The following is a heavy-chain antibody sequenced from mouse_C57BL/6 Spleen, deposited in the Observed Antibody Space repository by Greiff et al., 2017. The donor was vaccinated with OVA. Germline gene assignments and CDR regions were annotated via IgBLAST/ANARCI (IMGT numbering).Heavy chain of an antibody. D-gene: IGHD2-5*01. CDR2: INPSSGYN. V-gene: IGHV1-7*01. J-gene: IGHJ2*01. Sequence: VQLQQSGAELVKPGASVKLSCTASGYTFTSYWMHWVKQRPGKGLEWIGYINPSSGYNKYNQKFKDKATLTADKASSTAYMQLSSLTYEDSAFYCCSMGIYSNFFDYWGQGTTLTVSS. CDR1: GYTFTSYW. CDR3: SMGIYSNFFDY.